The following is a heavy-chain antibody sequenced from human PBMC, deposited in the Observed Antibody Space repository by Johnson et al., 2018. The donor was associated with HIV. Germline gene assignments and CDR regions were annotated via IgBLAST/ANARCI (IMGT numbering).Heavy chain of an antibody. V-gene: IGHV3-30*19. CDR2: ISYDGSNK. D-gene: IGHD1-26*01. J-gene: IGHJ3*02. CDR1: GFTFSSYG. CDR3: TTIGIHSGSFDGDQSDAFDI. Sequence: QMLLVESGVGVVQPGGSLRLSCVASGFTFSSYGMHWVRQAPGKGLEWVAVISYDGSNKYYADSVKGRFTISRDNSKNTLYLQMNSLKTEDTAVYYCTTIGIHSGSFDGDQSDAFDIWGQGTKVTVSS.